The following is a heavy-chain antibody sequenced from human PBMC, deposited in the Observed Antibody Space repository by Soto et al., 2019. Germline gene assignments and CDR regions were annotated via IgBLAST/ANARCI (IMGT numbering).Heavy chain of an antibody. V-gene: IGHV1-3*01. J-gene: IGHJ4*02. CDR2: INAGNGNT. Sequence: ASVKVSCKASGYTFTSYAMHWVRQAPGQRLEWMGWINAGNGNTKYSQKFQGRVTMTRNTSVSTAYMELSSLRSEDTAVYYCARGYCSGGSCYRRLYYFDYWGQGTLVTVSS. CDR3: ARGYCSGGSCYRRLYYFDY. CDR1: GYTFTSYA. D-gene: IGHD2-15*01.